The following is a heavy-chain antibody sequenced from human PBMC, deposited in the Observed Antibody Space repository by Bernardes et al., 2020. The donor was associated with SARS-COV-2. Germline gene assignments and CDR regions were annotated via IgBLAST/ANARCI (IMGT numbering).Heavy chain of an antibody. CDR1: GFAFSTYW. D-gene: IGHD6-19*01. J-gene: IGHJ4*02. Sequence: GGSLRLSCAASGFAFSTYWMHWVRQAPGKGLVWVSRIKSDGSNTNYADSVKGRFTISRDNAKNTLYLQMDSLRAEDTAVYYCTRPVAGGFDSWGQGTLGTVSS. CDR3: TRPVAGGFDS. CDR2: IKSDGSNT. V-gene: IGHV3-74*01.